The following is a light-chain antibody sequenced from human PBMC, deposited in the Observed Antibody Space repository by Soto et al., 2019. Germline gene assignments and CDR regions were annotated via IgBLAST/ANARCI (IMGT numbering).Light chain of an antibody. V-gene: IGKV1-39*01. CDR3: QQSYTTPGT. CDR1: RTVSSY. Sequence: DIQMTQSPSSLSASVGDRVSITCRASRTVSSYLNWYQQKPGKAPKLLIYAASSLQSGVPSRFSGSGSGTDFTLTISSLQPEDFASYHCQQSYTTPGTFGPGTKVDIK. J-gene: IGKJ3*01. CDR2: AAS.